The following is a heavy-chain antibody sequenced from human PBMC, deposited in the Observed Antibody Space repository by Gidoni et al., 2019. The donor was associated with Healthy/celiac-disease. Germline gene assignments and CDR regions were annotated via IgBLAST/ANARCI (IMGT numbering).Heavy chain of an antibody. V-gene: IGHV3-30-3*01. D-gene: IGHD3-22*01. CDR1: GFTFSSYA. J-gene: IGHJ2*01. CDR3: ARVIRSYYDSSGPLLVDWYFDL. Sequence: QVQLVESGGGVVQPGRSLRLSCAASGFTFSSYAMHWVRQAPGKGLEWVAVISYDGSNKYYADSVKGRFTISRDNSKNTLYLQMNSLRAEDTAVYYCARVIRSYYDSSGPLLVDWYFDLWGRGTLVTVSS. CDR2: ISYDGSNK.